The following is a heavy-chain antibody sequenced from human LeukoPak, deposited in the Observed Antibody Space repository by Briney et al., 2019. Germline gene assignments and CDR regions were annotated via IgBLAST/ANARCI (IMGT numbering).Heavy chain of an antibody. CDR2: IYPGRSDT. CDR1: GYSFTSYL. Sequence: GVALKIFCKGSGYSFTSYLIGWVRQRSGEGLEWMGIIYPGRSDTRYSPSFQGQVTISADQSITPAYLQWSRLKPSDTAMYYCARRGDYGDYGRSVDYWGQGTLVTVSS. V-gene: IGHV5-51*01. J-gene: IGHJ4*02. CDR3: ARRGDYGDYGRSVDY. D-gene: IGHD4-17*01.